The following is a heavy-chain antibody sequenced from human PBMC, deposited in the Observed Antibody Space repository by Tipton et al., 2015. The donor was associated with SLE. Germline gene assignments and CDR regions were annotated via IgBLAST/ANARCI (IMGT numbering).Heavy chain of an antibody. D-gene: IGHD6-6*01. V-gene: IGHV4-38-2*01. CDR1: GYSISSGYY. CDR2: IYHSGST. J-gene: IGHJ6*03. CDR3: ARVAYSSSDYYYYYMDV. Sequence: TLSLTCAVSGYSISSGYYWGWIRQPPGKGLEWIGSIYHSGSTYYNPSLKSRVTISVDTSKNQFSLKLSSVTAADTAVYYCARVAYSSSDYYYYYMDVWGKGTTVTVSS.